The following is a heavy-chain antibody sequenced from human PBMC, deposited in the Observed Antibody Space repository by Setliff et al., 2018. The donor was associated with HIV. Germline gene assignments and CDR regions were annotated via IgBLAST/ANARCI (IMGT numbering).Heavy chain of an antibody. V-gene: IGHV4-4*08. Sequence: SETLSLTCSVSGGSVNSYHWSWIRQPPGKGLEWIGYIYKSGTTNYSPSLKSRVTISAGPSKNQFSLQLTSVTAADTAVYYCAREIQFSATTYYYYYMDDWGRGTTVTVSS. CDR1: GGSVNSYH. CDR2: IYKSGTT. D-gene: IGHD5-18*01. CDR3: AREIQFSATTYYYYYMDD. J-gene: IGHJ6*03.